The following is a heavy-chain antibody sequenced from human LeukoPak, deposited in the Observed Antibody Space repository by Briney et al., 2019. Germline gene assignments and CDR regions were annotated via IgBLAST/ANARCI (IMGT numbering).Heavy chain of an antibody. CDR3: AVVEMSTPTPKYFDY. D-gene: IGHD5-24*01. Sequence: PGGSLRLSCAASGFTFSSYGMHWVRQAPGKGLEWVAFIRYDGSNKYYADSVKGRFTISRDNAKNSLSLQMNSLRAEDTAVYYCAVVEMSTPTPKYFDYWGQGTLVTVSS. CDR2: IRYDGSNK. CDR1: GFTFSSYG. J-gene: IGHJ4*02. V-gene: IGHV3-30*02.